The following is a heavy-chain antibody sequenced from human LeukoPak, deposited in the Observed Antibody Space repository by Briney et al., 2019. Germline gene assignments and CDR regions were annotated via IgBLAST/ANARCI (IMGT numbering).Heavy chain of an antibody. CDR3: ARDRSQSYFDY. CDR1: GFTFSSYA. J-gene: IGHJ4*02. CDR2: ISYGGSNK. V-gene: IGHV3-30*04. Sequence: GGSLRLSCAASGFTFSSYAMHWVRQAPGKGLEWVAVISYGGSNKYYADSVKGRFTISRDNSKNTLYLQMNSLRAEDTAVYYCARDRSQSYFDYWGQGTLVTVSS.